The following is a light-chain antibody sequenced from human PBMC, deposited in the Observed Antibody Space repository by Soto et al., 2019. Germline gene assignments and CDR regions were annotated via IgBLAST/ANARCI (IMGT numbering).Light chain of an antibody. V-gene: IGKV3-15*01. CDR2: DVS. CDR3: QQYIYWPRT. CDR1: QGVTSS. Sequence: ETVMTQSAATLSVSPGERATLSCRASQGVTSSLAWYQQTPGQAPRLLIYDVSTRATGIPARFSGSGSGTEFTLTISSLQSVDFAVYYCQQYIYWPRTFGQGTRVEI. J-gene: IGKJ1*01.